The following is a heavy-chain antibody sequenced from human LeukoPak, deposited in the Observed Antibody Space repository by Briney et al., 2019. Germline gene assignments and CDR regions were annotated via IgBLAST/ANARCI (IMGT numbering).Heavy chain of an antibody. J-gene: IGHJ4*02. CDR1: GFTFSSYW. CDR3: AKVGAPMVITIFGVVNPGGFDY. V-gene: IGHV3-23*01. D-gene: IGHD3-3*01. CDR2: ISGSGGST. Sequence: GGSLRLSCAASGFTFSSYWMSWVRQAPGKGLEWVSAISGSGGSTYYADSVKGRFTISRDNSKNTLYLQMNSLRAEDTAVYYCAKVGAPMVITIFGVVNPGGFDYWGQGTLVTVSS.